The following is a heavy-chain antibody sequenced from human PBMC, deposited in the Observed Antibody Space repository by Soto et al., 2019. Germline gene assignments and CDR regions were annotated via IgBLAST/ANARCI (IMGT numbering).Heavy chain of an antibody. D-gene: IGHD5-12*01. V-gene: IGHV3-23*01. CDR3: AKATSIVATTRIYYYYYMDV. CDR2: ISGNGGST. Sequence: GGSLRLSCAASGFTFSSYAMSWVRQAPGKGLEWVSAISGNGGSTYYADSVKGRFTISRDNSKNTLYLQMNSLRAEDTAVYYCAKATSIVATTRIYYYYYMDVWGKGTTVTVSS. CDR1: GFTFSSYA. J-gene: IGHJ6*03.